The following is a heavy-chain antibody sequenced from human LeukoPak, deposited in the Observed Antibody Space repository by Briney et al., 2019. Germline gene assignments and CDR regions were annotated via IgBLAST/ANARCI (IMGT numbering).Heavy chain of an antibody. Sequence: SETLSLTCTVSGGSIGRNSWNWIRQAPGKGLEWIGNIHYTGRTNYSPSLESRVTISLHTSKNQFSLRMNSVTAADTAVYYCAREAASSSSGEIDFWGQGTLVSVSS. D-gene: IGHD7-27*01. V-gene: IGHV4-59*12. CDR3: AREAASSSSGEIDF. CDR2: IHYTGRT. J-gene: IGHJ4*02. CDR1: GGSIGRNS.